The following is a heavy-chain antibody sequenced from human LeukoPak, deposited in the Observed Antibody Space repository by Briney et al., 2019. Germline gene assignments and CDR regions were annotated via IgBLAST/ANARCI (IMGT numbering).Heavy chain of an antibody. J-gene: IGHJ6*03. CDR1: GFTFSSYC. Sequence: GGSLRLSRAASGFTFSSYCMSWVRQAPGKGLEWVANIKQDGSEKYYVDSVKGRFTISRDNAKNSLYLQMNSLRAEDTAVYYCARGDYGSGSIYYYYYLDVWGKGTTVTVSS. CDR3: ARGDYGSGSIYYYYYLDV. CDR2: IKQDGSEK. D-gene: IGHD3-10*01. V-gene: IGHV3-7*01.